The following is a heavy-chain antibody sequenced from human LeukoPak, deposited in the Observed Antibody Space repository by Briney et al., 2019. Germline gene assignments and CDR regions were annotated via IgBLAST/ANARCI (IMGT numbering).Heavy chain of an antibody. CDR2: IYYSGTT. V-gene: IGHV4-59*01. Sequence: SETLSLTCTVSGGSISNYYWNWIRQPPGKGLEWIGYIYYSGTTNYNPSLKSRVSMSVDTSKNQFSLKLSSVTAADTAVYYCARAMVRGNYDYWGQGTLVTVSS. J-gene: IGHJ4*02. D-gene: IGHD3-10*01. CDR3: ARAMVRGNYDY. CDR1: GGSISNYY.